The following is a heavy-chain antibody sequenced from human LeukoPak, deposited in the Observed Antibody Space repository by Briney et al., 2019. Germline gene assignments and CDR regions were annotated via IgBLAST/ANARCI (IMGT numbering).Heavy chain of an antibody. CDR1: GCTFSTYP. D-gene: IGHD6-13*01. J-gene: IGHJ4*02. CDR2: ISDNGGRT. Sequence: GGSLRLSCAASGCTFSTYPVAWVRQAPGGGLEGVSGISDNGGRTYYADSVKGRFAISRDDSKSTLYLQMNSLRGEDTAVYYCAKAGPGSWSLHYYFDYWGQGTLVTVSS. V-gene: IGHV3-23*01. CDR3: AKAGPGSWSLHYYFDY.